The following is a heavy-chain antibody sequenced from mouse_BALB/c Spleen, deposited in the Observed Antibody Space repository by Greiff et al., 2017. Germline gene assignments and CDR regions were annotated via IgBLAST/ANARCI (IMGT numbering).Heavy chain of an antibody. Sequence: QVQLQQPGAELVKPGTSVKLSCKASGYNFTSYWINWVKLRPGQGLEWIGDIYPGSGSTNYNEKFKSKATLTVDTSSSTAYMQLSSLASEDSALYYCARRNYGNYEDYWGQGTTLTVSS. CDR1: GYNFTSYW. CDR3: ARRNYGNYEDY. D-gene: IGHD2-1*01. V-gene: IGHV1-55*01. CDR2: IYPGSGST. J-gene: IGHJ2*01.